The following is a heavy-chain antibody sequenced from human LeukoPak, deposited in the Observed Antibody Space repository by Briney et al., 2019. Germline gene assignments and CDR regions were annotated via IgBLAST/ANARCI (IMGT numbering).Heavy chain of an antibody. D-gene: IGHD7-27*01. CDR1: GYTFTSYY. Sequence: ASVKVSCKASGYTFTSYYMHWVRQAPGQGLEWMGLINPSGGSTSYAQKFQGRVTMTRDTSTSTVYMELSSLRSEDTAVYYCARGLVGNWGARVWHFDYWGQGTLVTVSS. CDR3: ARGLVGNWGARVWHFDY. CDR2: INPSGGST. J-gene: IGHJ4*02. V-gene: IGHV1-46*01.